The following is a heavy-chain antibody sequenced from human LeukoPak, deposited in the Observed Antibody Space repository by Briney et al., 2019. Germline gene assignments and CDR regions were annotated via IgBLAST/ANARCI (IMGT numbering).Heavy chain of an antibody. Sequence: PSETLSLTCTVSGGSISSYYWSWIRQPPGKGLEWIGYIYTDSGSTNYNPSLKSRVTISVDTSKNQFSLKLSSVTAADTAVYYCARGLTVPTAPPWYWGRGTLVTVSS. CDR3: ARGLTVPTAPPWY. J-gene: IGHJ4*02. D-gene: IGHD4/OR15-4a*01. CDR1: GGSISSYY. CDR2: IYTDSGST. V-gene: IGHV4-59*01.